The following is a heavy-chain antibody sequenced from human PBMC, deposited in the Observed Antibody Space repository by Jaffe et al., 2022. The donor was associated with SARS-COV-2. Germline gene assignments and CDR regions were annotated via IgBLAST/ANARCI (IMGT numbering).Heavy chain of an antibody. J-gene: IGHJ4*02. V-gene: IGHV3-23*01. CDR2: ISGSGGST. D-gene: IGHD6-19*01. CDR3: AKGGYSSGWYEGVFDY. CDR1: GFTFSSYA. Sequence: EVQLLESGGGLVQPGGSLRLSCAASGFTFSSYAMSWVRQAPGKGLEWVSAISGSGGSTYYADSVKGRFTISRDNSKNTLYLQMNSLRAEDTAVYYCAKGGYSSGWYEGVFDYWGQGTLVTVSS.